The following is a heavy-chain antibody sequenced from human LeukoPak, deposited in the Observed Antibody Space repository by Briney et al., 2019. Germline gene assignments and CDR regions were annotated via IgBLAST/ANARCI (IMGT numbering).Heavy chain of an antibody. CDR2: IYYSGST. J-gene: IGHJ4*02. CDR1: GGSFSGYY. D-gene: IGHD4-23*01. Sequence: SETLSLTCAVYGGSFSGYYWSWIRQPPGKGLEWIGYIYYSGSTNYNPSLKSRVTISVDTSKNQFSLKLSSVTAADTAVYYCARRDYGGKVDYWGQGTLVTVSS. CDR3: ARRDYGGKVDY. V-gene: IGHV4-59*01.